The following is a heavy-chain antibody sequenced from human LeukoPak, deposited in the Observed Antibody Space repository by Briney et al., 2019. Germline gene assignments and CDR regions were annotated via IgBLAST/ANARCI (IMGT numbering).Heavy chain of an antibody. CDR3: ARGQYTGYPTH. D-gene: IGHD5-12*01. V-gene: IGHV4-34*01. J-gene: IGHJ4*02. CDR2: INHSGYT. CDR1: GGSFTDYY. Sequence: SETLSLTCAVYGGSFTDYYWSRIRRPPGKGLEWIGEINHSGYTNYNPSLKSRVSVSVDTSKNQFSLKLSSVTAADTAVYYCARGQYTGYPTHWGQGTLVTVSS.